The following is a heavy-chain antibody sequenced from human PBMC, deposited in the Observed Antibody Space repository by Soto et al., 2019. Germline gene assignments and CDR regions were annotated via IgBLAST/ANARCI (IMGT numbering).Heavy chain of an antibody. J-gene: IGHJ4*02. D-gene: IGHD1-26*01. CDR2: INPSGGST. CDR3: ARAGRPGQEWEEFDY. Sequence: ASVKVSCKASGYTFTSYYMHWVRQAPGQGLEWMGIINPSGGSTSYAQKFQGRVTMTRDTSTSTVYMELSSLRSEDTAVYYCARAGRPGQEWEEFDYWGRGTLVTVSS. CDR1: GYTFTSYY. V-gene: IGHV1-46*01.